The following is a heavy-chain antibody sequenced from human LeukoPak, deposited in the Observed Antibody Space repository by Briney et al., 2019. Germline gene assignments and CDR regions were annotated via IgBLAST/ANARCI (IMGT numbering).Heavy chain of an antibody. J-gene: IGHJ4*02. D-gene: IGHD5-18*01. CDR1: GGSISSYY. CDR3: ARDPADTAMATYYFDY. Sequence: SETLSLTCTVSGGSISSYYWSWIRQPPGKGLEWIGSIYYSGSTYYNPSLKSRVTISVDTSKNQFSLKLSSVTAADTAVYYCARDPADTAMATYYFDYWGQGTLVTVSS. CDR2: IYYSGST. V-gene: IGHV4-59*12.